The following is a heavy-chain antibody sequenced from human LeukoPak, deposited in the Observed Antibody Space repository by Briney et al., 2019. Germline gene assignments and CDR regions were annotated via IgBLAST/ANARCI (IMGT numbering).Heavy chain of an antibody. V-gene: IGHV3-21*01. Sequence: GGSLRHSCAASGFTFSSYSMNWVRQAPGKGLEWVSSVSSSSSYIYYADLVKGRFTISRDNAKNSLYLQMDSLGPEDTAVYYCARDPYSGNYGTYYYYYMDVWGKGTTVTISS. CDR1: GFTFSSYS. CDR2: VSSSSSYI. D-gene: IGHD1-26*01. J-gene: IGHJ6*03. CDR3: ARDPYSGNYGTYYYYYMDV.